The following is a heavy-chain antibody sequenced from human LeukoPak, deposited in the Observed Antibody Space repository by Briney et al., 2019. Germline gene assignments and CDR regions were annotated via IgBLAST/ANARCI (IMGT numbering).Heavy chain of an antibody. D-gene: IGHD2-15*01. CDR2: IKSKTDGGTT. CDR1: GFTFSNAW. Sequence: GGSLRLSCAASGFTFSNAWMSWVRQAPGKGLEWVGRIKSKTDGGTTDYAAPVKGRFTISRDDSKNTLYLQMNSLKTEDTAVYYCTTCSRLDCSGGSCYWTFYYYYGMDVWGQGTTVTVSS. V-gene: IGHV3-15*01. J-gene: IGHJ6*02. CDR3: TTCSRLDCSGGSCYWTFYYYYGMDV.